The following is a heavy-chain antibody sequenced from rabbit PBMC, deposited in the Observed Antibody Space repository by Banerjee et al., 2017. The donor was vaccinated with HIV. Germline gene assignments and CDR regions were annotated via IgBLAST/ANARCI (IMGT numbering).Heavy chain of an antibody. J-gene: IGHJ3*01. D-gene: IGHD1-1*01. Sequence: QEQLEESGGDLVKPEGSLTITCKASGFTLSNYWICWVRQAPGKGLEWIACIYTGDGNTHYASWAKGRFTISKTSSTVDLKMTSLTAADTATHFCARGGGGYGSLALWGQGTLVTVS. CDR3: ARGGGGYGSLAL. CDR1: GFTLSNYW. CDR2: IYTGDGNT. V-gene: IGHV1S45*01.